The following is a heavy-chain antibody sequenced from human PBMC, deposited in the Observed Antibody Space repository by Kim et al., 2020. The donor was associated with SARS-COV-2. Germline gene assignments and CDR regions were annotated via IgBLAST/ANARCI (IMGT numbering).Heavy chain of an antibody. J-gene: IGHJ6*02. D-gene: IGHD2-8*01. CDR1: GGSITSYF. V-gene: IGHV4-59*08. Sequence: SETLSLTCNVSGGSITSYFWTWIRQPPGKGLEWVGYVYYTGSVNYNPSLLSRLTLSVDTSRNQVSLRLSSVTAADTAVYYCAGQKTYCTHTSCHGTRYFYPVDVWGQGTAVAVSS. CDR3: AGQKTYCTHTSCHGTRYFYPVDV. CDR2: VYYTGSV.